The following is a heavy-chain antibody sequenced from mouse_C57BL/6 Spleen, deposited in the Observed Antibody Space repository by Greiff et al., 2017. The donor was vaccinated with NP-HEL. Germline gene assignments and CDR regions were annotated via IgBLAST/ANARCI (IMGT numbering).Heavy chain of an antibody. V-gene: IGHV1-54*01. J-gene: IGHJ4*01. Sequence: QVQLQQSGAELVRPGTSVKVSCKASGYAFTNYLIEWVKQRPGQGLEWIGVINPGSGGTNYNEKFKGKATLTADKSSSTAYMQLSSLTSEDSAVYFCARGLLHAMDYWGQGTSVTVSS. CDR2: INPGSGGT. CDR3: ARGLLHAMDY. D-gene: IGHD2-3*01. CDR1: GYAFTNYL.